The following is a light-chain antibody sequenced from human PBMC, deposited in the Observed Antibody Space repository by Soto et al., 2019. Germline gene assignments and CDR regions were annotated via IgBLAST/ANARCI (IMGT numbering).Light chain of an antibody. Sequence: DIVLTQSPATLSLSPGERVTLSCGASQSVTSGYLAWFQQKPGLAPRLLIYDASNRATGIPDRFSGSGSGTDFTLTISRLEPEDFAVYYCQQYGSSPYTFGQGTKLEIK. CDR1: QSVTSGY. J-gene: IGKJ2*01. V-gene: IGKV3D-20*01. CDR3: QQYGSSPYT. CDR2: DAS.